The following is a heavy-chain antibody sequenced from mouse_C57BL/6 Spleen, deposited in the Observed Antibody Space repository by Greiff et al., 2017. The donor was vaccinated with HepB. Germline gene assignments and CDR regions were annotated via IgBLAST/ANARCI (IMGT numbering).Heavy chain of an antibody. D-gene: IGHD1-1*01. J-gene: IGHJ2*01. CDR2: IGSGSSTI. CDR1: GFTFSDYG. Sequence: EVQLVESGGGLVKPGGSLKLSCAASGFTFSDYGMHWVRQAPEKGLEWVAYIGSGSSTIYYADTVKGRFTISRDNAKNTLFLQMTSLRSEDTAMYYCARSYYYGSSYEDYWGQGTTLTVSS. V-gene: IGHV5-17*01. CDR3: ARSYYYGSSYEDY.